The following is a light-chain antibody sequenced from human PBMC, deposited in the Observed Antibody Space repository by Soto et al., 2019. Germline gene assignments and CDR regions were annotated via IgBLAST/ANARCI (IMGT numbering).Light chain of an antibody. CDR2: EGT. Sequence: QSALTQPASVSGSPGQSIAISCTGTSRDVGSYNLVSWYQQHPGKAPKVMIYEGTKRPSGVSDRFSGSKSGNTASLTLSGLQADDEADYYCCSYAGSSTYVFGTGTKLTVL. CDR1: SRDVGSYNL. V-gene: IGLV2-23*01. J-gene: IGLJ1*01. CDR3: CSYAGSSTYV.